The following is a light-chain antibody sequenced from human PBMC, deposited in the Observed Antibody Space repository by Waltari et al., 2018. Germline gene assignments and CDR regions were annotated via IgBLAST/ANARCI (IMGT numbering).Light chain of an antibody. CDR3: CSYAGNYIL. CDR2: DVS. J-gene: IGLJ2*01. CDR1: SSDVGNYNL. V-gene: IGLV2-11*01. Sequence: QSALTQPRSVSGSPGQSVTISCTGTSSDVGNYNLVSWYQQHPCKAPKLMIYDVSKRPSGVPDRFSGSKSGNTASLTISGLQAEDEADYYCCSYAGNYILFGGGTKLTVL.